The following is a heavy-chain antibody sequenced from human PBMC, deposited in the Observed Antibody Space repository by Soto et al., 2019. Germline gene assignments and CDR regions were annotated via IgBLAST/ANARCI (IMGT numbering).Heavy chain of an antibody. CDR2: ISGSGGST. CDR1: GFTFSSYA. Sequence: GALRLSCAASGFTFSSYAMSWVRQAPGKGLEWVSAISGSGGSTYYADSVKGRFTISRDNSKNTLYLQMNSLRAEDTAVYYCAKALTVTRGGYYYYGMDVWGQGTTVTVSS. D-gene: IGHD4-17*01. V-gene: IGHV3-23*01. J-gene: IGHJ6*02. CDR3: AKALTVTRGGYYYYGMDV.